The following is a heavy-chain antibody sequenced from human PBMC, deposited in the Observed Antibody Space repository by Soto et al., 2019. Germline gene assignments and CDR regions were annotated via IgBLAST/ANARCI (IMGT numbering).Heavy chain of an antibody. V-gene: IGHV3-11*01. CDR2: ISSSGSTI. CDR1: GFTFSDYY. D-gene: IGHD4-17*01. J-gene: IGHJ3*02. Sequence: GGSLRLSCAASGFTFSDYYMSWIRQAPGKGLEWVSYISSSGSTIYYADSVKGRFTISRENAKNSLYLQMNSLRAEDTAVYYCAKDSYYGDYEDAFDIWGEVTMVTV. CDR3: AKDSYYGDYEDAFDI.